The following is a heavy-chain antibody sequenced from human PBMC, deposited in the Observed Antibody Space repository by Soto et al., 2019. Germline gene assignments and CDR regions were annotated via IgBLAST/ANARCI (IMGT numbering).Heavy chain of an antibody. D-gene: IGHD5-18*01. J-gene: IGHJ4*02. CDR3: ARASIQLGQGFDY. CDR1: GGSISSGGYY. Sequence: PSETLSLTCTVSGGSISSGGYYWSWIRQHPGKVLEWIGYIYYSGSTYYNPSLKSRVTISVDTSKNQFSLKLSSVTAADTAVYYCARASIQLGQGFDYWGQGTLVTVSS. CDR2: IYYSGST. V-gene: IGHV4-31*03.